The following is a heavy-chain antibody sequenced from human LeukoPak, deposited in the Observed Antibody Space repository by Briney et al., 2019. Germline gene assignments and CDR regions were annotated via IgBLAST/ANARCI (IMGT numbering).Heavy chain of an antibody. V-gene: IGHV1-69*01. D-gene: IGHD2-2*01. CDR3: AGYCSSSSCYDIALDY. CDR2: IISIFGTA. CDR1: GGTFSSYA. Sequence: ASVKVSCKASGGTFSSYAISWVRQAPGQGLEWMGGIISIFGTANYAQKFQGRVTITADESTSTAYMELSSLRSEDTAEYYCAGYCSSSSCYDIALDYWGQGTLVTVSS. J-gene: IGHJ4*02.